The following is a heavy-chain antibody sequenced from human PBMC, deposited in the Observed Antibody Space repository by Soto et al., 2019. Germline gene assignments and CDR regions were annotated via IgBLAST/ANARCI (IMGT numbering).Heavy chain of an antibody. V-gene: IGHV1-18*01. CDR1: GYMFNTYG. Sequence: QVQLLQSGAEVKKPGASVKVSCKASGYMFNTYGITWVRQAPGQGLEWMGWISVYNGNIDYAQKFEGRVTMTIDTSTSTAYMELKSLTSDDTAVYYCARPYGSGDYFLPSEYWGQGTPVSVSS. D-gene: IGHD3-10*01. CDR3: ARPYGSGDYFLPSEY. J-gene: IGHJ4*02. CDR2: ISVYNGNI.